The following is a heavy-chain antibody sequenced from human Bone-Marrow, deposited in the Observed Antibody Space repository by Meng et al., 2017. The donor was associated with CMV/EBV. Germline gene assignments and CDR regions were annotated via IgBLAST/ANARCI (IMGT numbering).Heavy chain of an antibody. CDR3: ASCRSDLSADY. J-gene: IGHJ4*02. Sequence: GESLKISCAASGFTFSSYVMNWVRQAPGKGLEWVGFIRSKAYGGTTEYAASVKGRFTISRDDSKSIAYLQMNSLKTEDTAVYYCASCRSDLSADYWGQRTLVTVSS. D-gene: IGHD2-15*01. V-gene: IGHV3-49*04. CDR1: GFTFSSYV. CDR2: IRSKAYGGTT.